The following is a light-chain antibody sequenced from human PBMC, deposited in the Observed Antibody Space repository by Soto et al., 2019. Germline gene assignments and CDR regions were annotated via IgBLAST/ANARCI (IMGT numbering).Light chain of an antibody. V-gene: IGKV3-20*01. J-gene: IGKJ4*01. CDR3: QRYGTSHPLT. Sequence: EIMLTQSPCTLSLSAGERATVSCRASQTVSSNFLAWYQQKPGQAPRLLIYGSSSRAAGIPDRFSGSGSGTDFTLTISRLEHEDSAVYYCQRYGTSHPLTFGGGTKVDIK. CDR1: QTVSSNF. CDR2: GSS.